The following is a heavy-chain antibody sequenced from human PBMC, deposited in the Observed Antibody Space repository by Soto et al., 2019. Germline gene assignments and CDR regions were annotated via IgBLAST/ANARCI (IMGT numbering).Heavy chain of an antibody. Sequence: EVQLSDCGGGLVQPGRSLRLSCAASGFTFSGYALTWVRQAPGKGLEWVSAISGGGDATFYADSVKGRFTISRDNSKNTLYLQMNTLRAEDTAVYYCARKVSGSTGRPDLWYFDLWGRGTLVTVSS. D-gene: IGHD3-10*01. V-gene: IGHV3-23*01. J-gene: IGHJ2*01. CDR3: ARKVSGSTGRPDLWYFDL. CDR2: ISGGGDAT. CDR1: GFTFSGYA.